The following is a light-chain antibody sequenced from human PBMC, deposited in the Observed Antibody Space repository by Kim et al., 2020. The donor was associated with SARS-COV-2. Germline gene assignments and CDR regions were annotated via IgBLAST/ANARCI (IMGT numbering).Light chain of an antibody. CDR2: NAS. J-gene: IGKJ2*01. V-gene: IGKV1-33*01. CDR3: QQFENLPYT. CDR1: QDISNY. Sequence: DIQMTQSPSSLSASVGDRVTITCQASQDISNYLNWYQQKPGKAPKLLICNASNLQSGVPSRFSGSGSGTDFTFTISSLQPEDVATYYCQQFENLPYTFGQGTKLEIK.